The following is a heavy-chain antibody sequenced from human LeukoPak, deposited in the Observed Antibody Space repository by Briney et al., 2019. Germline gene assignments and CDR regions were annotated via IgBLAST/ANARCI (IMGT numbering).Heavy chain of an antibody. CDR2: ISSSSTYI. CDR1: GNYW. J-gene: IGHJ3*02. V-gene: IGHV3-21*01. D-gene: IGHD3-22*01. CDR3: ARGYYDSSGYYSFDI. Sequence: GGSLRLSCAASGNYWMNWVRQAPGKGLEWVSSISSSSTYISYADSVEGRFTISRDNAKNSVFLQMNSLRAEDTAVYYCARGYYDSSGYYSFDIWGQGTTVTVSS.